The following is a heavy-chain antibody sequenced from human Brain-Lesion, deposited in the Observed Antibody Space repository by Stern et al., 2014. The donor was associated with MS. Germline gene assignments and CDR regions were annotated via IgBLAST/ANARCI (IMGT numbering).Heavy chain of an antibody. Sequence: VQLVQSGAEAKKPGASGKVSCKTSGYIFTGYYIHWVRQAPGHGLEWMEWSNPNTGGRTYAQKFQGRVTMSRDTSISTAYVELSSLTSDDTAVYYCARDQRGITIFGVVTDYYYLGMDVWGQGTTVTVSS. D-gene: IGHD3-3*01. V-gene: IGHV1-2*02. J-gene: IGHJ6*02. CDR1: GYIFTGYY. CDR3: ARDQRGITIFGVVTDYYYLGMDV. CDR2: SNPNTGGR.